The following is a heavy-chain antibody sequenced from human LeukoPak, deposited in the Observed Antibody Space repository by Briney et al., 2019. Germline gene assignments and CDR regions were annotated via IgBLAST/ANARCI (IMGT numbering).Heavy chain of an antibody. V-gene: IGHV1-2*02. J-gene: IGHJ4*02. CDR3: ARVLIVGATPWDY. Sequence: ASVKVSCKVSGYTLTELSMHWVRQAPGQGLEWMGWINPNSGGTNYAQKFQGRVTMTRDTSISTAYMELSRLRSDDTAVYYCARVLIVGATPWDYWGQGTLVTVSS. CDR2: INPNSGGT. CDR1: GYTLTELS. D-gene: IGHD1-26*01.